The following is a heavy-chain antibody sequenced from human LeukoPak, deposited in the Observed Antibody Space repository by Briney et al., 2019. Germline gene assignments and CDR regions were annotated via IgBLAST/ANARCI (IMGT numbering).Heavy chain of an antibody. CDR3: ARGGMVRGVIAE. CDR1: GYTFTSYD. Sequence: ASVKVSCKASGYTFTSYDINWVRQATGQGLEWMGWMNPNSGNTGYAQKFQGRVTMTRNTSISTAYMELSSLRSQDTAVYYCARGGMVRGVIAEWGQGTLVTVSS. CDR2: MNPNSGNT. J-gene: IGHJ4*02. V-gene: IGHV1-8*01. D-gene: IGHD3-10*01.